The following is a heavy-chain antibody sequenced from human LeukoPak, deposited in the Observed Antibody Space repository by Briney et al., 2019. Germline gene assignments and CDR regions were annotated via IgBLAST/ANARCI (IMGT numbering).Heavy chain of an antibody. CDR3: ARGAEYYAIWRGYAGYSDY. D-gene: IGHD3-3*01. J-gene: IGHJ4*02. CDR1: GYSISDGYY. Sequence: SETLSLTCTVSGYSISDGYYWGWIRPPPGKGLEWVGSIYHRGSTYYNPSLRSRVTISLDRSKKKFSLKLTSVTAADTAVYFCARGAEYYAIWRGYAGYSDYWGQGISVTVSS. CDR2: IYHRGST. V-gene: IGHV4-38-2*02.